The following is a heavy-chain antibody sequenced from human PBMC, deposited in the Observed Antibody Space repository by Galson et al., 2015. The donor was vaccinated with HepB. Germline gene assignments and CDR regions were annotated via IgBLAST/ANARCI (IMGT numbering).Heavy chain of an antibody. D-gene: IGHD2-15*01. CDR3: AKEALDIVVVVAATKAENWFDP. J-gene: IGHJ5*02. CDR2: ISYDGSNK. Sequence: SLRLSCAASGFTFSSYGMHWVRQAPGKGLEWVAVISYDGSNKYYADSVKGRFTISRDNSKNTLYLQMNSLRAEDTAVYYCAKEALDIVVVVAATKAENWFDPWGQGTLVTVSS. V-gene: IGHV3-30*18. CDR1: GFTFSSYG.